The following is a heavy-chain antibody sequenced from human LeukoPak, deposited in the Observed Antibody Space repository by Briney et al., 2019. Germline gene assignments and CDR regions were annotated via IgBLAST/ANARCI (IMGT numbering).Heavy chain of an antibody. CDR2: IYSRGST. Sequence: PSETLSLTCTVSGGSISSYYWSWLRQPAGKGLEWIGRIYSRGSTNYNPSLQSRVTMSVDTSKNQISLKLNSVTAAGTAVYYCARDPMAGTFRAFDIWGQGTMVTVSS. CDR3: ARDPMAGTFRAFDI. J-gene: IGHJ3*02. CDR1: GGSISSYY. V-gene: IGHV4-4*07. D-gene: IGHD6-19*01.